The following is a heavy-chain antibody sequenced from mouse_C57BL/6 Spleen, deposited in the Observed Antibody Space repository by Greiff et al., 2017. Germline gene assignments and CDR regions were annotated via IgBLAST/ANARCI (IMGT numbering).Heavy chain of an antibody. CDR2: ISSGGDYI. D-gene: IGHD2-4*01. J-gene: IGHJ4*01. CDR3: TRYYDYDDYYAMDD. CDR1: GFTFSSYA. Sequence: EVQVVESGEGLVKPGGSLKLSCAASGFTFSSYALSWVRQTPEKRLEWVAYISSGGDYIYYADTVKGRFTISRDNARNTLYLQMSSLKSEDTAMYYCTRYYDYDDYYAMDDWGQGTSVTVSS. V-gene: IGHV5-9-1*02.